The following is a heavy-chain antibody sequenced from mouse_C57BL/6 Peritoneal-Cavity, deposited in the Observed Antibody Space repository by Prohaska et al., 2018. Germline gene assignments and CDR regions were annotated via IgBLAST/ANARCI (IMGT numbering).Heavy chain of an antibody. J-gene: IGHJ4*01. CDR3: ARALYGNDYAMDY. Sequence: HGKSLEWIGLVYPYNGGTSYNQKFKGKATLTVDTSSSTAYMELNSLTSEDSAVYYCARALYGNDYAMDYWGQGTSVTVSS. V-gene: IGHV1-36*01. CDR2: VYPYNGGT. D-gene: IGHD2-10*02.